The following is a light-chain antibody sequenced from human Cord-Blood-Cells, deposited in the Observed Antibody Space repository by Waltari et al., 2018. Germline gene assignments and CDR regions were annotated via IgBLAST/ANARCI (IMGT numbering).Light chain of an antibody. J-gene: IGLJ3*02. Sequence: SSELTQDPAVSVALGQTVRITCQGDSLRSYYASWYQQKPGQAPVLVIYGKNNRPSGIPDRFSGSSSGNTASVTITGAQAEEEADYYCSSRDSSGNHWVFGGGTKLTVL. CDR1: SLRSYY. V-gene: IGLV3-19*01. CDR2: GKN. CDR3: SSRDSSGNHWV.